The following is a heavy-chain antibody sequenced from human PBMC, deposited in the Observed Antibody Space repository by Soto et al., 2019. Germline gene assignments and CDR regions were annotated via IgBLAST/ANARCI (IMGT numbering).Heavy chain of an antibody. CDR3: AKDRGLVLSFYFDY. CDR1: GFTFDDYA. V-gene: IGHV3-9*01. J-gene: IGHJ4*02. Sequence: EVQLVESGGGLVQPGRSLRLSCAASGFTFDDYAMHWVRPAPGKGLEWVSGISWNSGSIGYADSVKGRFTISRDNAKNSLYLQMNSLRAEATALYYCAKDRGLVLSFYFDYWGQGTLVTVSS. D-gene: IGHD6-19*01. CDR2: ISWNSGSI.